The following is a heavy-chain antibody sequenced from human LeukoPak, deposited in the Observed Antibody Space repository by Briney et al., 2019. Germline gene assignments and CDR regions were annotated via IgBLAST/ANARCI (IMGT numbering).Heavy chain of an antibody. CDR3: AREALYYDFWSGSAYYMDV. V-gene: IGHV4-39*07. J-gene: IGHJ6*03. D-gene: IGHD3-3*01. Sequence: PSETLSLTCTVSGGSISSSSYYWGWIRQPPGKGLEWIGSIYYSGSTNYNPSLKSRVTISVDTSKNQFSLKLSSVTAADTAVYYCAREALYYDFWSGSAYYMDVWGKGTTVTVSS. CDR2: IYYSGST. CDR1: GGSISSSSYY.